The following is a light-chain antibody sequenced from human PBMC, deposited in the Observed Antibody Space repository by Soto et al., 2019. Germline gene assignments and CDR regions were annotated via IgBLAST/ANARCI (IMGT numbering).Light chain of an antibody. CDR2: GAS. CDR1: QSVNTT. J-gene: IGKJ2*01. Sequence: DIVMSQSPATLSVSPGERVTFSCRASQSVNTTLAWYQQKPGKAPRLLIYGASIRATGIPARFSGSGSGTAFTLPISSLQSEDFAVYYYQQYNDWPPFTFGQGTKLEIK. CDR3: QQYNDWPPFT. V-gene: IGKV3-15*01.